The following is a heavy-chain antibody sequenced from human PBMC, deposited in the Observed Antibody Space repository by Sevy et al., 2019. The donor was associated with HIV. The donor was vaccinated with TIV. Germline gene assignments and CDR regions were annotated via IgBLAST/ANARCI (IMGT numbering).Heavy chain of an antibody. D-gene: IGHD6-13*01. Sequence: GGSLRLSCVASGFTFSDHYMEWDRQAPGKGLEWVGRTRNKADGYTTEYAASVKGRFTISRDDSKNSLYVQMNSLKTEDTAVYYCATHAGIAAAGRVFDYWGQGTLVTVSS. J-gene: IGHJ4*02. CDR2: TRNKADGYTT. V-gene: IGHV3-72*01. CDR3: ATHAGIAAAGRVFDY. CDR1: GFTFSDHY.